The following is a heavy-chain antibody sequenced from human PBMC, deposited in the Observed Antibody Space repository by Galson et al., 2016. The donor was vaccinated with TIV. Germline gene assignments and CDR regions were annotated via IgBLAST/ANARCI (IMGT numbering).Heavy chain of an antibody. CDR2: MSAYSGAS. Sequence: SVKVSCKASGYTFSNFAITWVRQAPGQGLEWMGYMSAYSGASNYAQEFQGRVTITTDTSTSTAYMELRNLRFDDTAVYYCARYSSTSSRRFDYWGQGTRVTVSA. V-gene: IGHV1-18*01. CDR1: GYTFSNFA. J-gene: IGHJ4*02. CDR3: ARYSSTSSRRFDY. D-gene: IGHD6-6*01.